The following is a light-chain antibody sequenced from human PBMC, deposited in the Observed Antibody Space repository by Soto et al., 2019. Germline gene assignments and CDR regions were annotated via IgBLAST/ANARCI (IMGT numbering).Light chain of an antibody. CDR1: SSDVGGYNH. CDR2: DVT. CDR3: SSCTSTTTYV. Sequence: QSALTQPASVSGSPGQSITISCTGTSSDVGGYNHVSWYQQHPGKAPKVMIYDVTNRPSGVSNRFSGSKSGNTASLTISGLQAEDEADYYCSSCTSTTTYVFGTGTKLTVL. J-gene: IGLJ1*01. V-gene: IGLV2-14*01.